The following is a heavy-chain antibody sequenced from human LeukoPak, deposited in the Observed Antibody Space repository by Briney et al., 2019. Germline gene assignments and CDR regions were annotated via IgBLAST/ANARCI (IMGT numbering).Heavy chain of an antibody. J-gene: IGHJ6*03. Sequence: SVKVSCKASGGTFSSYAISWVRQAPGQGLEWVGRIIPIFGTANYAQKFQGRVTITTDESTSTAYMELSSLRSEDTAVYYCARTEWSGYYMDVWGKGTTVTVSS. CDR1: GGTFSSYA. CDR2: IIPIFGTA. CDR3: ARTEWSGYYMDV. D-gene: IGHD3-3*01. V-gene: IGHV1-69*05.